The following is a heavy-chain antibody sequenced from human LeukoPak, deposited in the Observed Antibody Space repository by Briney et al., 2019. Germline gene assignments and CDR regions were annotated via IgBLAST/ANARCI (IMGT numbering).Heavy chain of an antibody. CDR2: ISDRGFAV. CDR3: AKDLLSGGNCYSIFHY. V-gene: IGHV3-48*03. J-gene: IGHJ4*02. D-gene: IGHD2-15*01. CDR1: GFAFSSYE. Sequence: GGSLRLSCEASGFAFSSYEMNWVRQAPGKGLEWLAYISDRGFAVFYSDSVKGRFTISRDNSKNTLYLQMNSLRAEDTAVYYCAKDLLSGGNCYSIFHYWGQGTLVTVSS.